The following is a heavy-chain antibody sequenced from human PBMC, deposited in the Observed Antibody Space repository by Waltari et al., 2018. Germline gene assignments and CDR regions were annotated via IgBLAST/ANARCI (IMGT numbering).Heavy chain of an antibody. V-gene: IGHV3-30*04. D-gene: IGHD4-17*01. J-gene: IGHJ4*02. CDR2: VSNDGIGR. CDR1: GFTFSRFS. CDR3: ARDRAFAVSLQD. Sequence: QAQLVESGGGVVQPGRSLRLSCATSGFTFSRFSMHWVRQAPGKGLQWVAGVSNDGIGRYADSVKGRFTISRDNAKSTVSLEMNSLRPDDTALYYCARDRAFAVSLQDWGQGTPVTVSS.